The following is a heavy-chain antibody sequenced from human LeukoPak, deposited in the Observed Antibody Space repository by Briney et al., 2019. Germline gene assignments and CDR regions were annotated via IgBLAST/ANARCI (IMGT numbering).Heavy chain of an antibody. V-gene: IGHV4-30-4*01. J-gene: IGHJ4*02. Sequence: PSETLSLTCTVSGGSISSGDYYWSWIRQPPGKGLEWIGYIYYSGSTYYNPSLKSRVTISVDTSKNQFSLKLSSVTAADTAVYYCARVGNIAAAGPDDWGQGTLVTVSS. D-gene: IGHD6-13*01. CDR2: IYYSGST. CDR3: ARVGNIAAAGPDD. CDR1: GGSISSGDYY.